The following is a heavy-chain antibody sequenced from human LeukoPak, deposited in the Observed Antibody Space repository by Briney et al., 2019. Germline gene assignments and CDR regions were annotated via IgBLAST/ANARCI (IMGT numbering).Heavy chain of an antibody. CDR2: ISYDGSNK. J-gene: IGHJ6*02. CDR3: ARDHVELPFLYYYYGMDV. V-gene: IGHV3-30-3*01. CDR1: GFTFSSYA. D-gene: IGHD1-26*01. Sequence: GSLRLSCAASGFTFSSYAMHWVRQAPGKGLEWVAVISYDGSNKYYADSVKGRFTISRDNSKNTLYLQMNSLRAEDTAVYYCARDHVELPFLYYYYGMDVWGQGTTVTVSS.